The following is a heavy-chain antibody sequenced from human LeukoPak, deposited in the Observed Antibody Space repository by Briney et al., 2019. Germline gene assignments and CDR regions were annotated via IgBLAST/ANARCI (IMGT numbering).Heavy chain of an antibody. CDR1: GGSISSCCYY. J-gene: IGHJ3*01. CDR3: ARAARSQISIIKMIHGAFDV. Sequence: SESLSLTCSVSGGSISSCCYYWGRLRPAPGKVLVWLGRLYCCGDTFTNPSLKSRVTISVDKSKNQYSLRLSSETATDTAVYYCARAARSQISIIKMIHGAFDVWGQGTKVTVSS. D-gene: IGHD3-16*01. CDR2: LYCCGDT. V-gene: IGHV4-39*01.